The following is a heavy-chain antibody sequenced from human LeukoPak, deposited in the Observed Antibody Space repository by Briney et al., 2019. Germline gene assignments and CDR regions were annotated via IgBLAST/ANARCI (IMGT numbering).Heavy chain of an antibody. CDR2: ISYDGSNK. CDR1: GFTFSSYA. Sequence: GGSLRLSCAASGFTFSSYAMHWVRQAPGKGLEWVAVISYDGSNKYYADSVKGRFTISRDNSKNTLYLQMNSLRAEDTAVYYCATPPNVLRFLGGQGTLVTVSS. V-gene: IGHV3-30-3*01. CDR3: ATPPNVLRFL. D-gene: IGHD3-3*01. J-gene: IGHJ4*02.